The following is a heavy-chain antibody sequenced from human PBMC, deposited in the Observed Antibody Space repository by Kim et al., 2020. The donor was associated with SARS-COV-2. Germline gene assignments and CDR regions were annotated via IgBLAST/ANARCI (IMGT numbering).Heavy chain of an antibody. Sequence: GESLKISCKGSGYSFTSYWIGWVRQMPGKGLEWMGIIYPGDSDTRYSPYFQGQVTISADKSISTAYLQWSSLKASDTAMYYCARLGLSASGIAAAGYLAVAGGDWFDPCGQGTLVTVCS. CDR3: ARLGLSASGIAAAGYLAVAGGDWFDP. D-gene: IGHD6-13*01. V-gene: IGHV5-51*01. J-gene: IGHJ5*02. CDR2: IYPGDSDT. CDR1: GYSFTSYW.